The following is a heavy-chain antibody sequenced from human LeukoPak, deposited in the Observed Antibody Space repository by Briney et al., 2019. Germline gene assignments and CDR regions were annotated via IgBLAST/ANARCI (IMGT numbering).Heavy chain of an antibody. CDR3: ARGVEPLAANTLAY. CDR2: LYSDGNT. V-gene: IGHV3-53*01. D-gene: IGHD1-14*01. J-gene: IGHJ4*02. CDR1: GFTVITND. Sequence: PGGSLRLSCAASGFTVITNDMTWVRQAPGKGLEWVSVLYSDGNTKYADSVQGRFTISRDNYTLYLEMSSLSPDDTAVYYCARGVEPLAANTLAYWGQGTLVTVSS.